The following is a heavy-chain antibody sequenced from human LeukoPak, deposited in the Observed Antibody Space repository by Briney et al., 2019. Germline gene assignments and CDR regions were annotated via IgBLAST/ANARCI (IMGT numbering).Heavy chain of an antibody. CDR1: GFTFSSYA. Sequence: PGGSLRLSCAASGFTFSSYAMHWVCQAPGKGLEWVAVISYDGSNKYYADSVKGRFTISRDNSKNTLYLQMNSLRAEDTAVYYCARGDLYYDILTGYYYWGQGTLVTVSS. CDR2: ISYDGSNK. V-gene: IGHV3-30-3*02. CDR3: ARGDLYYDILTGYYY. D-gene: IGHD3-9*01. J-gene: IGHJ4*02.